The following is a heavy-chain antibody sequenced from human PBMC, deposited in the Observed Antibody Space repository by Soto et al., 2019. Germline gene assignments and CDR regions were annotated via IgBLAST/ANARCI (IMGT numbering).Heavy chain of an antibody. D-gene: IGHD3-3*01. V-gene: IGHV3-23*01. CDR1: GFTFSNYA. J-gene: IGHJ5*02. CDR3: AKGLGSGRHAPRAA. CDR2: ITGSGDRT. Sequence: GGSLRLSCAASGFTFSNYALSWVRQAPGKGLEWVSAITGSGDRTYYADSVKGRFTISRDNSKNTLSLEMKSLRAEDTAVYYCAKGLGSGRHAPRAAWGQGTLVPVSS.